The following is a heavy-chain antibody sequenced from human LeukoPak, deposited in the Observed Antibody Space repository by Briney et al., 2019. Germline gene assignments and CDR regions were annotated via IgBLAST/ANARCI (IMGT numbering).Heavy chain of an antibody. D-gene: IGHD2-2*01. V-gene: IGHV1-2*02. CDR1: GYTFTGYY. Sequence: ASVKVSCKASGYTFTGYYMHWVRQAPGQGLEWMGWINPNSGGTNYAQKFQGRVTMTRDTSISTAYMELSRLRSDDTAVYYCARVPIVVVPAALIDYWGQGTLVTVSS. CDR3: ARVPIVVVPAALIDY. CDR2: INPNSGGT. J-gene: IGHJ4*02.